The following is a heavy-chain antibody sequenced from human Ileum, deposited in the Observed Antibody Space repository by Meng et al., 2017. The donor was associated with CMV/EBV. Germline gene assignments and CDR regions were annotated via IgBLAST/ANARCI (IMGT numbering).Heavy chain of an antibody. CDR2: IYYSGST. J-gene: IGHJ6*02. CDR1: GGSISSYY. V-gene: IGHV4-59*01. D-gene: IGHD6-13*01. Sequence: GSLRLSCTVSGGSISSYYWSWIRQPPGKGLEWIGYIYYSGSTNYNPSLKSRVTISVDTSKNQFSLKLSSVTAADTAVYYCARRSSSPGGYGMDVWGQGTTVTVSS. CDR3: ARRSSSPGGYGMDV.